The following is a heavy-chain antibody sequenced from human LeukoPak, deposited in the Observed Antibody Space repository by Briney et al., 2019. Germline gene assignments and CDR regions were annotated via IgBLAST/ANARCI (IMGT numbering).Heavy chain of an antibody. D-gene: IGHD3-10*01. CDR3: ARLEGSGSYYPQYFDY. Sequence: PGGSLRLSCEASGVTVSSNYMSWVRQAPGKGLEWVSVIYSGGSTYYADSVRGRFTISRENSKNTLYLQMNSLRAEDTAVYYCARLEGSGSYYPQYFDYWGQGTLVTVSS. CDR1: GVTVSSNY. CDR2: IYSGGST. J-gene: IGHJ4*02. V-gene: IGHV3-53*01.